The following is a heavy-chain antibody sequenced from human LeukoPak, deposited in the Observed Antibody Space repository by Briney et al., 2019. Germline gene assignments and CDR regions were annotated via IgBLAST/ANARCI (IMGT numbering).Heavy chain of an antibody. Sequence: SETLSLTCTVSGYSISSGYYWGWIRQPPGKGLESIGYIYSSGSTHYNPSLKSRVTISVDTSKNQFSLKLSSVTAADTAVYYCARARYYYDSSGFYYEGDAFDIWGQGTMVTVSS. CDR1: GYSISSGYY. J-gene: IGHJ3*02. CDR2: IYSSGST. CDR3: ARARYYYDSSGFYYEGDAFDI. D-gene: IGHD3-22*01. V-gene: IGHV4-61*01.